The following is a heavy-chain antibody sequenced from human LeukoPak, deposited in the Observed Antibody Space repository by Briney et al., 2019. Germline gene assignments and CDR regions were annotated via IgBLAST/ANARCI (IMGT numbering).Heavy chain of an antibody. CDR2: MNPNSGNT. D-gene: IGHD1-1*01. J-gene: IGHJ4*02. CDR3: ARRLMWRTPWSY. V-gene: IGHV1-8*01. Sequence: ASVKVSCKASGYTFTSYDINWVRQATGQGLEWMGWMNPNSGNTGYAQKFQGRVTMTRNTSISTAYMELSSLRSEDTAVYYCARRLMWRTPWSYWGQGIMVTVSS. CDR1: GYTFTSYD.